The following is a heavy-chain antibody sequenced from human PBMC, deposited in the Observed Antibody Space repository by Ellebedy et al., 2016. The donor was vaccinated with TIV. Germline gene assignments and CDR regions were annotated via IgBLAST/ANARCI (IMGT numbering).Heavy chain of an antibody. CDR2: IWYDGSNK. D-gene: IGHD6-19*01. J-gene: IGHJ4*02. Sequence: GESLKISCAASGFTFSSYGMHWVRQAPGKGLEWVAAIWYDGSNKYYADSVKGRFTISRDNSKNTLYLQMNSLRAEDTAVYYCARDGGSSGWYQQGALDCWGQGTLVTVSS. CDR1: GFTFSSYG. V-gene: IGHV3-33*01. CDR3: ARDGGSSGWYQQGALDC.